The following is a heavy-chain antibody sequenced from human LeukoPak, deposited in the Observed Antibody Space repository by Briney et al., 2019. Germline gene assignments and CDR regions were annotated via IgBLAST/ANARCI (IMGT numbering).Heavy chain of an antibody. Sequence: PGGSLRLSCAASGFTFSSYAMSWVRQAPGKGLEWVSAISGSGGSTYYADSVKGRFTISRDNAKNSLYLQMNSLRAEDTAIYYCARDRGVHFDYWGQGTLVTVSS. J-gene: IGHJ4*02. CDR2: ISGSGGST. CDR1: GFTFSSYA. CDR3: ARDRGVHFDY. D-gene: IGHD5-24*01. V-gene: IGHV3-23*01.